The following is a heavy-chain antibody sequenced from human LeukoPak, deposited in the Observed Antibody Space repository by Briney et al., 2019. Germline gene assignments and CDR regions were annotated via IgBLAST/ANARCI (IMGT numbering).Heavy chain of an antibody. CDR2: IYYSGST. CDR3: ATQRDRGDPIPHY. CDR1: GDSISSGDYS. Sequence: SETLSLTCTVSGDSISSGDYSWSWIRQPPGKGLEWIGYIYYSGSTYYNPSLKSRVTISVDTSKNQFSLKLSSVTAADTAVYYCATQRDRGDPIPHYWGQGTLVTVSS. D-gene: IGHD3-16*01. V-gene: IGHV4-31*03. J-gene: IGHJ4*02.